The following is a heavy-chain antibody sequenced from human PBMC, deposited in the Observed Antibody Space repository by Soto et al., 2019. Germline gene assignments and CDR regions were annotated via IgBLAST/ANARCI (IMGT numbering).Heavy chain of an antibody. Sequence: PGESLKISCNGSGYIFTSYWIAWGRQMPGKGLEWMGIIYPGDSDTRYSPSFQGQVTFSADKSISTAYLQWSSLKASDTAMYYCARDTFSGDSSGPHYWGQGTLVTFSS. J-gene: IGHJ4*02. CDR3: ARDTFSGDSSGPHY. V-gene: IGHV5-51*01. CDR2: IYPGDSDT. D-gene: IGHD3-22*01. CDR1: GYIFTSYW.